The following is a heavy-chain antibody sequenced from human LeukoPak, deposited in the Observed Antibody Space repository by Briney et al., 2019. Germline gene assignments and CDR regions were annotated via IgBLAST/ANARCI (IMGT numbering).Heavy chain of an antibody. CDR1: GFTFSSYA. D-gene: IGHD6-13*01. Sequence: PGGSLRLSCAASGFTFSSYAMSWVRQAPGKGLEWVSIISGSGGSTYYADSVKGRFTISRDNSKNTLYLQMNSLRVEDTAVYYCAKGQYSSSWYGYYYMDVWGKGTTVTVSS. J-gene: IGHJ6*03. V-gene: IGHV3-23*01. CDR2: ISGSGGST. CDR3: AKGQYSSSWYGYYYMDV.